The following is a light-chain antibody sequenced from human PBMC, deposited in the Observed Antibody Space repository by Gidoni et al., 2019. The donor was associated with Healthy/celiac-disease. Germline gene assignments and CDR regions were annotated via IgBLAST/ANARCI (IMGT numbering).Light chain of an antibody. CDR2: DAS. V-gene: IGKV3-11*01. CDR1: QSVSSY. Sequence: EIVLTQTPATLSLSPGERATLSCRASQSVSSYLAWYQQKPGQAPRLLIYDASNRATDFTLTISSLEPEDFAVYYCQQRSNWPHTFGQGTKLEIK. J-gene: IGKJ2*01. CDR3: QQRSNWPHT.